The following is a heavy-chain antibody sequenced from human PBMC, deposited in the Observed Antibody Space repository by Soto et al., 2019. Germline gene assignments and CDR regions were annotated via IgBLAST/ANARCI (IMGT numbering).Heavy chain of an antibody. D-gene: IGHD3-22*01. Sequence: GGSLRLSCAASGFTFNRYSMNWVRQAPGKGLEWVSSITSSSGDKYYADSVKGRFAISRDNAKKSLYLQMNSLRAEDTAVYYCARDYYYDSSGYSPLDYWGQGTLVTVSS. V-gene: IGHV3-21*01. CDR1: GFTFNRYS. CDR3: ARDYYYDSSGYSPLDY. J-gene: IGHJ4*02. CDR2: ITSSSGDK.